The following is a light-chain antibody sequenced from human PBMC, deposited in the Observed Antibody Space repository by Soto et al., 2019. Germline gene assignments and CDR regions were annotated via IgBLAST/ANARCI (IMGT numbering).Light chain of an antibody. CDR1: QSVSSSS. CDR3: QQYGSSPLT. J-gene: IGKJ4*01. CDR2: DAS. V-gene: IGKV3-20*01. Sequence: ELVLTQSPGTLSLSPGERATLSCRASQSVSSSSLAWYQQRPGQAPRLLIYDASIRATDIPDRFSGSGSGTDFTLTISRLEPEDFAVYYCQQYGSSPLTFGGGTKVEIK.